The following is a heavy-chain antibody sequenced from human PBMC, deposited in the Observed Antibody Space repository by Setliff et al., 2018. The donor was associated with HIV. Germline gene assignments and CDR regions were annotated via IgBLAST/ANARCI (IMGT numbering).Heavy chain of an antibody. CDR2: IYHSGST. Sequence: PSETLSLTCAVSGYSISSGYYWGWIRQPPRKGLEWIGSIYHSGSTYYNPSLKSRVTISVDTSKNQFSLKLSSVTAADTAVYYCAREVVVGATGGMDVWGQGTTVTVSS. J-gene: IGHJ6*02. CDR3: AREVVVGATGGMDV. D-gene: IGHD1-26*01. CDR1: GYSISSGYY. V-gene: IGHV4-38-2*02.